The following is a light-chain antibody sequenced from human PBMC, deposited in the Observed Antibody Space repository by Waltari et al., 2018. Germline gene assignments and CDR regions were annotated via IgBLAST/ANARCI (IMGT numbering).Light chain of an antibody. CDR2: DVS. CDR3: NSYTSDNTFV. V-gene: IGLV2-14*03. Sequence: QSALTQPASASGSPGQSITIPCPGTSRYVSGYHYFSWYQCDPGKAPKLLIYDVSKRPSRVSTRFSASRSGNTASLPISGVQAEDEADYYCNSYTSDNTFVFGTGTKVSVL. CDR1: SRYVSGYHY. J-gene: IGLJ1*01.